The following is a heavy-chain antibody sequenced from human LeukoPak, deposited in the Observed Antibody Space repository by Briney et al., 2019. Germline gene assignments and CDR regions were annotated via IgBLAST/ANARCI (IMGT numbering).Heavy chain of an antibody. Sequence: GGSLRLSCAASGFTFSSYSMNWVRQAPGKRLEWVSSISSSSSYIYYADSVKGRFTISRDNAKNSLYLQMNSVRAEDTAVYYCARGGERGFDAFDIWGQGTMVTVS. CDR1: GFTFSSYS. CDR3: ARGGERGFDAFDI. V-gene: IGHV3-21*01. D-gene: IGHD2-21*01. CDR2: ISSSSSYI. J-gene: IGHJ3*02.